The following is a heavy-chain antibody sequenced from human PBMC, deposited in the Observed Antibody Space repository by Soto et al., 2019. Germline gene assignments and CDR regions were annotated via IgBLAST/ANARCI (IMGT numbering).Heavy chain of an antibody. V-gene: IGHV3-53*04. CDR1: GFTVSSNY. CDR2: IYSGGST. D-gene: IGHD3-16*02. J-gene: IGHJ3*02. CDR3: ASYYDYIWGSYHSGAFDI. Sequence: PGGSLRLSCAASGFTVSSNYMSWVRQAPGKGLEWVSVIYSGGSTYYADSVKGRFTISRHNSKNMLYLQMNSLRAEDTAVYYCASYYDYIWGSYHSGAFDIWGQGTMVTVSS.